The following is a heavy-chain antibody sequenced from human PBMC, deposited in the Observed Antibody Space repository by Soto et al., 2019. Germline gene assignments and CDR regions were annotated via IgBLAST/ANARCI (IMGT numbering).Heavy chain of an antibody. J-gene: IGHJ6*02. CDR1: GYTFTSYG. Sequence: QVKLVQSGAEVKKPGASVKVSCTASGYTFTSYGISWVRQAPGQGLEWMGWISAYNGNTNYAQKLQGRVTMTTDTSTSTPYMELRSLRADDTAVYYCASARSQLVRGVYYYYGMDGWGQGTTVTVSS. D-gene: IGHD6-13*01. V-gene: IGHV1-18*04. CDR2: ISAYNGNT. CDR3: ASARSQLVRGVYYYYGMDG.